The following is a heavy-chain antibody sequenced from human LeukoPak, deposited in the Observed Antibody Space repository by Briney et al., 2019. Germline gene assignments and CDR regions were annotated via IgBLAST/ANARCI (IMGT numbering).Heavy chain of an antibody. CDR1: GFTFSSYA. J-gene: IGHJ4*02. CDR2: ISYDGSNK. V-gene: IGHV3-30*09. D-gene: IGHD3-3*01. CDR3: ASLNYDFWSGYSHYFDY. Sequence: GGSLRLSCAASGFTFSSYAMHWVRQAPGKGLEWVAVISYDGSNKYYADSVKGRFAISRDNSKNTLYLQMNSLRAEDTAVYYCASLNYDFWSGYSHYFDYWGQGTLVTVSS.